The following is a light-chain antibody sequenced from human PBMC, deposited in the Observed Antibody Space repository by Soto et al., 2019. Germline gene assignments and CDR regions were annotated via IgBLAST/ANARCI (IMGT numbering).Light chain of an antibody. CDR1: QDIAGF. J-gene: IGKJ5*01. CDR3: QQAYSFPIT. Sequence: DIPVTQSPSSLSASVGDRVTITCRASQDIAGFLAWYQHKPGRAPELLIRTASSLQSGVPSRFSGSGSGTDFTLTINSLQPEDSATYYCQQAYSFPITFGQRARLEI. V-gene: IGKV1D-12*01. CDR2: TAS.